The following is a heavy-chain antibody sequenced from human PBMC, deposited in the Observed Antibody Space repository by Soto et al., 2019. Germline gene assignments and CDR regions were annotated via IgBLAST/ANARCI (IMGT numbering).Heavy chain of an antibody. CDR1: GFNFSNYA. CDR3: AKALVGATQFDY. CDR2: ISGSGSRT. Sequence: EVQLLESGGGLVQPGGSLRVSCAASGFNFSNYAMSWVRQAPGKGLEWVSGISGSGSRTYYADSVKGRFTISRDNAKNTLYLQMNSLRGEDTAEYYCAKALVGATQFDYWGQGTLVTASS. D-gene: IGHD1-26*01. V-gene: IGHV3-23*01. J-gene: IGHJ4*02.